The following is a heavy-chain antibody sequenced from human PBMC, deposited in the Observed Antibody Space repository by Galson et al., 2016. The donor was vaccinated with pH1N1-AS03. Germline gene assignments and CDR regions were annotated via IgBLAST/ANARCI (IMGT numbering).Heavy chain of an antibody. J-gene: IGHJ3*02. V-gene: IGHV3-15*01. Sequence: SLRLSCAASGFTFSNAWMSWVRQAPGKGLEWVGLIKNRENGRTTDYAAPVKGRFTISRDDSKSTLYLQMNSLKTEDTAVYYCTTDDYGDYRGTGAGTNDAFDMWGRGTMVTVSS. CDR1: GFTFSNAW. CDR2: IKNRENGRTT. D-gene: IGHD4-17*01. CDR3: TTDDYGDYRGTGAGTNDAFDM.